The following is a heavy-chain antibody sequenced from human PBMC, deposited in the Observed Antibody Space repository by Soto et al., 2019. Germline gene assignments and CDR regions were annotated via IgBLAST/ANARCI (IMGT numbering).Heavy chain of an antibody. Sequence: SETLSLTCAVYGESFGGYYWSWIRQPPGKGLEWIGEINHSGSTNYNPSLKSRVTMSVDTSKNQLSLELSSVTAADTAMYYCAGNIVATISSFDYWGQGTLVTVSS. CDR1: GESFGGYY. CDR3: AGNIVATISSFDY. J-gene: IGHJ4*02. CDR2: INHSGST. D-gene: IGHD5-12*01. V-gene: IGHV4-34*01.